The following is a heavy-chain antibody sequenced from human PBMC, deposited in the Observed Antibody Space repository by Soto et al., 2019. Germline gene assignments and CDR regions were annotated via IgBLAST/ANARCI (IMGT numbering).Heavy chain of an antibody. CDR2: IYHSGST. V-gene: IGHV4-4*02. Sequence: SETLSLTCAVSGGSISSSNWWSWVRQPPGKGLEWIGEIYHSGSTNYNPSLKSRVTISVDKSKNQFSLRMSSVTAADSAVYFCARVNSLDGSGSRVHYYGMDVWGQGTTVTVSS. CDR3: ARVNSLDGSGSRVHYYGMDV. CDR1: GGSISSSNW. J-gene: IGHJ6*02. D-gene: IGHD3-10*01.